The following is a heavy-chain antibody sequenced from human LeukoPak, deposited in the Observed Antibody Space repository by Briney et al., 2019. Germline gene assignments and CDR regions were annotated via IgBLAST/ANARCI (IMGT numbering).Heavy chain of an antibody. CDR1: GYTFTSYG. CDR2: ISAYNGNT. V-gene: IGHV1-18*01. Sequence: GASVKVSCKASGYTFTSYGISWVRQAPGQGLEWMGWISAYNGNTNYAQKLQGRVTMTTDTSTSTAYVELRSLRSDDTAVYYCAREYSTGWNDAFDIWGQGTMVTVSS. D-gene: IGHD6-19*01. CDR3: AREYSTGWNDAFDI. J-gene: IGHJ3*02.